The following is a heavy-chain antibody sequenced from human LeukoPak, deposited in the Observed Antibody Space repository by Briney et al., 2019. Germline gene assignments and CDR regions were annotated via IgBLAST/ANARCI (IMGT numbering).Heavy chain of an antibody. CDR1: GGTFSSYA. Sequence: ASVKVSCKASGGTFSSYAISWVRQAPGQGLEWMGGIIPIFGTANYAQKFQGRVAITADESTSTAYMELSSLRSEDTAVYYCAREKQPGYYFDYRGQGTLVTVSS. CDR2: IIPIFGTA. D-gene: IGHD6-13*01. J-gene: IGHJ4*02. V-gene: IGHV1-69*13. CDR3: AREKQPGYYFDY.